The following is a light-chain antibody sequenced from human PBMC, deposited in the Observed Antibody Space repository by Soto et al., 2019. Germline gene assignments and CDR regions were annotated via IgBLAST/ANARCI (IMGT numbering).Light chain of an antibody. J-gene: IGLJ1*01. V-gene: IGLV2-14*01. CDR3: SSFTSNNSFYV. CDR2: DVT. Sequence: QSALTQPASVSGSPGQSITISCTGTSSDVGGYNYVSWYQQHPGKAPKLMIFDVTNRPSGVSNRFSGSKSGNTASLTISGLQAEDEADYYCSSFTSNNSFYVFATGTKLTVL. CDR1: SSDVGGYNY.